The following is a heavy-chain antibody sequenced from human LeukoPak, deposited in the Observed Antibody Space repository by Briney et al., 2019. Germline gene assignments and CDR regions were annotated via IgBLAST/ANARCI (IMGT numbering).Heavy chain of an antibody. V-gene: IGHV1-18*01. Sequence: GSSVKVSCKASGGTFNNYAISWVRQVPGQGLEWMGWISAYNGNTNYAQKLQGRVTMTTDTSTSTAYMELRSLRSDDTAVYYCARFKYGGNGGVDYWGQGTLVTVSS. CDR3: ARFKYGGNGGVDY. J-gene: IGHJ4*02. CDR2: ISAYNGNT. D-gene: IGHD2-15*01. CDR1: GGTFNNYA.